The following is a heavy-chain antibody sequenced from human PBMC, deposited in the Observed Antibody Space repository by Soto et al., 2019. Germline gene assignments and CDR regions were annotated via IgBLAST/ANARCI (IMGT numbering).Heavy chain of an antibody. D-gene: IGHD5-18*01. CDR3: ARWIQEDYGYGMDV. J-gene: IGHJ6*02. V-gene: IGHV1-18*01. CDR1: GYTFYSHS. CDR2: ISADNINT. Sequence: QAQLVQSGAEVKKPGASVKVSCKASGYTFYSHSISWVRQAPGQGLEWMGRISADNINTTYAQKFRGRLTMTTDPSTSTVYMELRNLRSDGTDVYYCARWIQEDYGYGMDVWGQGTTVTVSS.